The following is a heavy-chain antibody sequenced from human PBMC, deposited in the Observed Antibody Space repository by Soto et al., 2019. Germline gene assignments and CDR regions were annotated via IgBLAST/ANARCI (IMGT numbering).Heavy chain of an antibody. CDR3: ARRIRLEYYFDY. V-gene: IGHV4-39*01. CDR1: GGSISSSSYY. J-gene: IGHJ4*02. CDR2: IYYSGST. D-gene: IGHD3-3*01. Sequence: SETLSLTCTVSGGSISSSSYYWGWIRQPPGKGLEWIGSIYYSGSTYYNPSLKSRVTISVDTSKNQFSLKLSSVTAADTAVYYCARRIRLEYYFDYWGQGTLVT.